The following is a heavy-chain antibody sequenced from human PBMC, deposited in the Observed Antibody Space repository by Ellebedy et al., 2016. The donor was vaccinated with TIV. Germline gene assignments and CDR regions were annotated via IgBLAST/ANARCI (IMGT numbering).Heavy chain of an antibody. V-gene: IGHV3-15*07. Sequence: PGGSLRLSCAASGFTFSNAWMNWVRQAPGKGLEWVGRIKSKTDGGTTDYAAPVKGRFTISRDDSKNTLYLQMNSLKTEDTAVYYCTTTMYCYDSGGYPTGDVLDIWGQGTMVTVSS. CDR3: TTTMYCYDSGGYPTGDVLDI. CDR2: IKSKTDGGTT. J-gene: IGHJ3*02. D-gene: IGHD3-22*01. CDR1: GFTFSNAW.